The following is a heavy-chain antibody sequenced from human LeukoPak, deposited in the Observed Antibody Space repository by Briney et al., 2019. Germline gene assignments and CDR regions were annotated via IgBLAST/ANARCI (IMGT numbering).Heavy chain of an antibody. CDR3: ARVHSYGGNDY. D-gene: IGHD5-18*01. CDR2: INHSGST. Sequence: SETLSLTCAVYGGSFSGYYWSWIRQPPGKGLEWIGEINHSGSTNYNPSLKSRVTISVDTSQNQFSLKLSSVTAADTAVYYCARVHSYGGNDYWGQGTLVTVSS. V-gene: IGHV4-34*01. CDR1: GGSFSGYY. J-gene: IGHJ4*02.